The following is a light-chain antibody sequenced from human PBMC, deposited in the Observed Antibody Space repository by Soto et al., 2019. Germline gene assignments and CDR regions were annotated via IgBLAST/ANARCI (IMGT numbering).Light chain of an antibody. V-gene: IGLV4-69*01. CDR1: SGHNSYA. CDR3: QTWGTGIRV. Sequence: QLVLTQSPSASASLGASVKLTCTLSSGHNSYAIAWHQQQPEKGPRYLTKLNSDGSHSKGDGIPDRFSGSSSGAERYLTISSLQSEDEADYYCQTWGTGIRVFGGGTKLTVL. CDR2: LNSDGSH. J-gene: IGLJ2*01.